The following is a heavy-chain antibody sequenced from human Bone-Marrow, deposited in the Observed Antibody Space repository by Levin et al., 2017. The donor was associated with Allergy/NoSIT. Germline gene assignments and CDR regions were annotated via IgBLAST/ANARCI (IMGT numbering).Heavy chain of an antibody. CDR3: ATGDSTTWYPWFAS. CDR2: MNPSSGAT. CDR1: GYTFTSHD. Sequence: PWASVKVSCKASGYTFTSHDINWVRQASGQGLEWMGWMNPSSGATGYAQKFLGRVTMTRSTSISTAFMELSSLRSEDTAIYYCATGDSTTWYPWFASWGQGTLVTVSS. J-gene: IGHJ5*01. D-gene: IGHD6-13*01. V-gene: IGHV1-8*01.